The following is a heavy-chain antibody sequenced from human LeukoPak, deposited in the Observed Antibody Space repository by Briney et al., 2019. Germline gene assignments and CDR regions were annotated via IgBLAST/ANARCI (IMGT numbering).Heavy chain of an antibody. V-gene: IGHV3-23*01. CDR3: AMVRGVIFDY. J-gene: IGHJ4*02. CDR1: GFTFSSYA. CDR2: ISGSGGST. D-gene: IGHD3-10*01. Sequence: GGSLRLPCAASGFTFSSYAMSWVRQAPGKGLEWVSAISGSGGSTYYADSVKGRFTISRDNSKNTLYLQMNSLRAEDTAEYYCAMVRGVIFDYWGQGALVTVSS.